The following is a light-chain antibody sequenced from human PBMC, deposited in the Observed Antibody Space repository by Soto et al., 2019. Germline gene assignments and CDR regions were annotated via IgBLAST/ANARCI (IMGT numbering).Light chain of an antibody. CDR2: GAS. J-gene: IGKJ1*01. Sequence: ESVLTQSPGTLSLSPGERATLSCRASQSVRSSFLAWYQQKPGQAPRLLIYGASSRATGIPDRFSGSGSGTDFTLTISRLEPEDFAVYYCQQYVSSPYTFGQGTKLEIK. V-gene: IGKV3-20*01. CDR3: QQYVSSPYT. CDR1: QSVRSSF.